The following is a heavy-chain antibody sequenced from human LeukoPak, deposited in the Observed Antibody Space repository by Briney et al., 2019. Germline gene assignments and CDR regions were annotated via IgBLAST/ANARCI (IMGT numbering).Heavy chain of an antibody. CDR3: AKDSRYSSSWFSYHFDY. D-gene: IGHD6-13*01. CDR1: GFTFSNYA. V-gene: IGHV3-23*01. J-gene: IGHJ4*02. CDR2: ISGSGGTT. Sequence: GGSLRLSCAASGFTFSNYAMSWVRQAPGRGLEWVSGISGSGGTTYYADSVKGRFTISRDNSKSTLYLQMNSLRAEDTAVYSCAKDSRYSSSWFSYHFDYWGQGTLVTVSS.